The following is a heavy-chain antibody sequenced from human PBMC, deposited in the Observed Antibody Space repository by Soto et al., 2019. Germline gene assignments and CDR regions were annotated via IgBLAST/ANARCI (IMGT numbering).Heavy chain of an antibody. Sequence: SETLSLTCTVSGGSISSSSYYWGWIRQPPGKGLEWIGSIYYSGSTYYNPSLNSRVTISVDTSKNQCSLKLSSVTAADTAVYYCARSDYWYYGMDVWGQGTTVTVSS. V-gene: IGHV4-39*01. J-gene: IGHJ6*02. CDR3: ARSDYWYYGMDV. CDR1: GGSISSSSYY. CDR2: IYYSGST.